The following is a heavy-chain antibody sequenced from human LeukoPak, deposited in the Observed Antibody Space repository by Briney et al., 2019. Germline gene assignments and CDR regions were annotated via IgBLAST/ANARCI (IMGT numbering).Heavy chain of an antibody. CDR1: GGSISGSSYY. CDR2: IYYSGST. V-gene: IGHV4-39*01. D-gene: IGHD5-18*01. CDR3: ARPAMGAFDP. J-gene: IGHJ5*02. Sequence: PSETLSLTCTVSGGSISGSSYYWGWIRQPPGKGLEWIGSIYYSGSTYYNPSLKSRVTISVDTSKNQFSLKLRSVTAADTAVYYCARPAMGAFDPWGQGTLVTVSS.